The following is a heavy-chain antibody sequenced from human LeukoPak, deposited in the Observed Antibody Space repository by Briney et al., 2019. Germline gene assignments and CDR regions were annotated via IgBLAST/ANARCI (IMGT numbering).Heavy chain of an antibody. CDR1: GFTFSSYA. V-gene: IGHV3-23*01. CDR2: ISGSGGST. D-gene: IGHD4-17*01. J-gene: IGHJ4*02. Sequence: GGSLRLSCAASGFTFSSYAMSWVRQAPGKGLEWVSAISGSGGSTYYADSVKGRFTISRDNPKDTLYLQMNSLSAEDTAVYYCARMTTVMFDYWGQGTLVTVSS. CDR3: ARMTTVMFDY.